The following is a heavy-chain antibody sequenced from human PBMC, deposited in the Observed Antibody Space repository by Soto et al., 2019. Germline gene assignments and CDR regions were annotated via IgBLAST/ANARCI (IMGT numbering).Heavy chain of an antibody. V-gene: IGHV3-23*01. Sequence: GGSLRLSCAASGFTFSSYAMSWVRQAPGKGLEWVSAISGSGGSTYYADSVKGRFTISRDNSKNTLYLQMNSLRAEDTAVYYCAKAISSGWKYYYYYYGMDVWGQGTTVTVSS. CDR3: AKAISSGWKYYYYYYGMDV. CDR1: GFTFSSYA. J-gene: IGHJ6*02. CDR2: ISGSGGST. D-gene: IGHD6-19*01.